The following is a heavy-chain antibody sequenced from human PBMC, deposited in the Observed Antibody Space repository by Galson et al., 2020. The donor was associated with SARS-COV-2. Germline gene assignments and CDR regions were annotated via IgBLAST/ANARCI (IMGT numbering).Heavy chain of an antibody. CDR2: ISAYNGNT. V-gene: IGHV1-18*01. CDR3: ARRAFSVTLYNWFYP. CDR1: GYTFTSYG. D-gene: IGHD3-3*02. Sequence: ASVKVSCKASGYTFTSYGISWVRQAPGQGLEWMGWISAYNGNTNYAQKLQGRVTMTTDTSTSTAYMELRSLISDDTAVYYCARRAFSVTLYNWFYPWGQGTLVTVSS. J-gene: IGHJ5*02.